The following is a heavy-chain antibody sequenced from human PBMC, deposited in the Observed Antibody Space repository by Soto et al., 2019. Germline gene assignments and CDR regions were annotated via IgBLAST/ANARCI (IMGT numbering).Heavy chain of an antibody. J-gene: IGHJ4*02. CDR3: ASAINGEMAYVH. CDR2: MTPNNGKT. Sequence: QVQLVQSGAEVRKPGASVKVSCKASGYTFTSYDINWVRQATGQGLEWMGWMTPNNGKTGYAQKFQGRVTMTWNASIRTAYMELNSLRFEDTALYYCASAINGEMAYVHWGQGTLVTVSS. D-gene: IGHD7-27*01. V-gene: IGHV1-8*01. CDR1: GYTFTSYD.